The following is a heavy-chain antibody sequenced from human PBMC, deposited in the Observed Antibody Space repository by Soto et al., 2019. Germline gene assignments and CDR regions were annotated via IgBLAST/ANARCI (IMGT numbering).Heavy chain of an antibody. CDR3: ARPSRSGPQAWFDP. Sequence: GGSLRLSCAASGFTFSSYPMFWVRQAPGKGLEWVAAISYDGGDKYYADSVKGRFTISRDNSKNTLSLQMNSLRPEDTAVYYCARPSRSGPQAWFDPWGQGTLVTVSS. D-gene: IGHD3-3*01. V-gene: IGHV3-30-3*01. J-gene: IGHJ5*02. CDR1: GFTFSSYP. CDR2: ISYDGGDK.